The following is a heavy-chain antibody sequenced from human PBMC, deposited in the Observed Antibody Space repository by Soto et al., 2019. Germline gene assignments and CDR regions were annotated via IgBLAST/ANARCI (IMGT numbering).Heavy chain of an antibody. D-gene: IGHD6-19*01. CDR1: GFTFSSYW. CDR3: ARDVGIAVAGTGAFDI. J-gene: IGHJ3*02. V-gene: IGHV3-7*01. CDR2: IKQDGSEK. Sequence: GGSLRLSCAASGFTFSSYWMSWVRQAPGKGLEWVANIKQDGSEKYYVDSVKGRFTISRDNAKNSLYLQMNNLRAEDTAVYYCARDVGIAVAGTGAFDIWGQGTMVTVSS.